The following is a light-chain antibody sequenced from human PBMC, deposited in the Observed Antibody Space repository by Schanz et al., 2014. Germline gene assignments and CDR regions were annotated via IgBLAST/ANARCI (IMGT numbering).Light chain of an antibody. CDR1: QSISTY. V-gene: IGKV1-39*01. CDR2: AAS. Sequence: DIQMTQSPSSLSASVGDRVTITCRASQSISTYLNWYQQKPGKAPNLLIYAASSLQSGVPSRFSGSGSGTDFTLTISSLQPEDFATYYCQQNRAFGQGTKVEIK. CDR3: QQNRA. J-gene: IGKJ1*01.